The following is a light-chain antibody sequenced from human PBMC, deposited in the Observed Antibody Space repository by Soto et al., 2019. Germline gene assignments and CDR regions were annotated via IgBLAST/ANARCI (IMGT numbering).Light chain of an antibody. CDR2: KAS. CDR3: QHYNSYSEA. Sequence: DIQVTQSPSTLSGSVGDRVTITCRASQTISSWLAWYQQEPGKAPKLLIYKASTLKSGVPSRFSGSGSGTEFTLTISSLQPDDFATYYCQHYNSYSEAFGQGTKVDIK. CDR1: QTISSW. J-gene: IGKJ1*01. V-gene: IGKV1-5*03.